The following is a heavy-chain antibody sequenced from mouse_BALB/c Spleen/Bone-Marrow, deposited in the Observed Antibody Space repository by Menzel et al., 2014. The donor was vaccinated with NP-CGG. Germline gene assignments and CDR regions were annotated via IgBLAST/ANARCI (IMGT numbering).Heavy chain of an antibody. CDR3: ARSAYYRSLFAY. D-gene: IGHD2-14*01. CDR1: GYTFTSYT. J-gene: IGHJ3*01. Sequence: VQGVESGAELARPGASVKMSCKASGYTFTSYTMHWVKQRPGQGLEWIGYINPSSGYANYNQKFKDKATLTADKSSSTAYVQLSSLTSEDSAVYYCARSAYYRSLFAYWGQGTLVTVSA. CDR2: INPSSGYA. V-gene: IGHV1-4*01.